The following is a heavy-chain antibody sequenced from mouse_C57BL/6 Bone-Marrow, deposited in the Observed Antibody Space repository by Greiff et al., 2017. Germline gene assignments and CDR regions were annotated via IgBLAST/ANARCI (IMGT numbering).Heavy chain of an antibody. Sequence: EVQVVESGGGLVQPGGSLCLSCAASGFSFTDYYMSWVRQPPGKALEWLGFIRNKANGYTTDYSASVKGRFTISRDNSQSILYLRMNALRAEDSANYYCARSQVVYFDYWGQGTTLTVSS. CDR2: IRNKANGYTT. D-gene: IGHD1-1*01. CDR1: GFSFTDYY. V-gene: IGHV7-3*01. J-gene: IGHJ2*01. CDR3: ARSQVVYFDY.